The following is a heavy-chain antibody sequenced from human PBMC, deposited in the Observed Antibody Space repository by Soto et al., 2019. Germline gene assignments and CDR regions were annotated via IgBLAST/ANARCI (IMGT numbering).Heavy chain of an antibody. J-gene: IGHJ4*02. V-gene: IGHV4-4*01. CDR1: GGSFTSNNW. CDR2: IYRTGST. Sequence: QVQLQESGPGLVKPSGTLSLTCAVSGGSFTSNNWWTWVRQPPGQGLEWIGEIYRTGSTNYNPSLKSRVTISLDKSENQFSLKVTSLTAADTAVYCCASRAPGTSVDYWGQGTLVTVSS. D-gene: IGHD1-7*01. CDR3: ASRAPGTSVDY.